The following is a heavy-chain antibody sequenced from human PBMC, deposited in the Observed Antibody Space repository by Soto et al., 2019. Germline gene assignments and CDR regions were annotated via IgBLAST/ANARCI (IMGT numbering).Heavy chain of an antibody. J-gene: IGHJ6*02. CDR2: INPIVSMS. CDR3: AGGGTGGWYDPNSYYYYGMDV. D-gene: IGHD6-19*01. Sequence: ASVKVSCKASGDTFSFYTINWVRQAPGLGLEWVGRINPIVSMSNYAQKFQGRVSMTADKSTSTAYMELRSLRSDDTAVYYCAGGGTGGWYDPNSYYYYGMDVWGQGTTVTVSS. CDR1: GDTFSFYT. V-gene: IGHV1-69*02.